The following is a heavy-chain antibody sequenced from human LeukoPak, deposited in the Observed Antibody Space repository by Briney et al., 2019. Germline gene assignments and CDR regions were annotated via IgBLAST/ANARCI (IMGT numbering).Heavy chain of an antibody. CDR1: GFTFSSYA. CDR3: AKTWATMIVVD. D-gene: IGHD3-22*01. V-gene: IGHV3-23*01. CDR2: ISGSGGST. J-gene: IGHJ4*02. Sequence: GGSLRLSCAAAGFTFSSYAMSWVRQAPGKGLEWISAISGSGGSTYYADSVKGRFTISRDNSKNTLYLQMNSLRAEDTAVYYCAKTWATMIVVDWGQGTLVTVSS.